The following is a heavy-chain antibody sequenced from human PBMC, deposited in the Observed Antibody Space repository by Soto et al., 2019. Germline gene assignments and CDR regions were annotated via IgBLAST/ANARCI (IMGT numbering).Heavy chain of an antibody. J-gene: IGHJ5*02. Sequence: GGSLRLSCAASGFTFRSFTMNWVRQAPGKGLEWVSTISSNSAYIYYTDALRGRFTISRDNAKNSLHLQMNSLRAEDTAVYYCTRDASRDSSARGWLDPWGPGILVNGS. V-gene: IGHV3-21*01. D-gene: IGHD6-13*01. CDR3: TRDASRDSSARGWLDP. CDR1: GFTFRSFT. CDR2: ISSNSAYI.